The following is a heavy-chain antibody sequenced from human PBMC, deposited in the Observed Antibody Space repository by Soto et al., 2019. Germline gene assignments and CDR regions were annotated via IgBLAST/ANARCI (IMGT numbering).Heavy chain of an antibody. CDR1: GYTFKNYD. J-gene: IGHJ2*01. Sequence: QVQLLQSGAEVKKPGASVRVSCRASGYTFKNYDINWVRRAPGQGLEWMGWMNPNSGNTGYAQKFQDRVTMTSDTPTRTAYMELSSLTAEDTALYYCARRMTWSLWCFDLWGSGTQVTVSS. V-gene: IGHV1-8*01. CDR3: ARRMTWSLWCFDL. CDR2: MNPNSGNT. D-gene: IGHD3-10*01.